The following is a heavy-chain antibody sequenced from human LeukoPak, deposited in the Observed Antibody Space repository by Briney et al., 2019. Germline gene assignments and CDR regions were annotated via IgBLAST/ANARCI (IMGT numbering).Heavy chain of an antibody. D-gene: IGHD2-15*01. CDR1: GGSFSGYY. CDR3: ARFIDYYYGMDV. CDR2: INHSGST. J-gene: IGHJ6*02. Sequence: PSETLSLTCAVYGGSFSGYYWSWIRQPPGKGLEWIGEINHSGSTNYNPSLKSRVTISVDTSKNQFSLKLSSVTAADTAVYYCARFIDYYYGMDVWGQGTTVTVSS. V-gene: IGHV4-34*01.